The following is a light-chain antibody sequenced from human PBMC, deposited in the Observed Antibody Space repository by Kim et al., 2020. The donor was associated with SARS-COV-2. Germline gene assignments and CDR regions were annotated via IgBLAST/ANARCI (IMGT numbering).Light chain of an antibody. CDR1: SGHSSYA. J-gene: IGLJ3*02. V-gene: IGLV4-69*01. CDR3: QTWGTGIGWV. Sequence: QPVLTQSPPASASLGASVKLTCTLSSGHSSYAIAWHQQRPEKGPRYLMKLNSDGSHSKGDGIPDRFSGSSSGAERYLTISSLQSEDEADYYCQTWGTGIGWVFGGGTKVTVL. CDR2: LNSDGSH.